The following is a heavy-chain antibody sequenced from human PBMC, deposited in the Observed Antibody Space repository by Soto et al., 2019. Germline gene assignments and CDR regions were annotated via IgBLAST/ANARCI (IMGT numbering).Heavy chain of an antibody. CDR2: INSDGSNR. V-gene: IGHV3-74*01. Sequence: GGSLRLSCEPSGFTFKNYWMHWVRQAPGKGLVWVSRINSDGSNRRYADSVQGRFTISRDNAKNTLFLQMNSLRAADTAVYCCARRCNRPNCYGMDVWGQVTTVTVSS. D-gene: IGHD6-6*01. J-gene: IGHJ6*02. CDR3: ARRCNRPNCYGMDV. CDR1: GFTFKNYW.